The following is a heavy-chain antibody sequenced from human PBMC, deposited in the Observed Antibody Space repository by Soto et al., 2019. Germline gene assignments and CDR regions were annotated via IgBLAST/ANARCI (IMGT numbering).Heavy chain of an antibody. CDR1: GYTFTSYA. V-gene: IGHV1-8*02. CDR3: AREHSSSWRFDY. J-gene: IGHJ4*02. Sequence: ASVKVSCKASGYTFTSYAMNWVRQAPGQRLEWMGWMNPNSGNTGYAQKFQGRVTMTRNTSISTAYMELSSLRSEDTAVYYCAREHSSSWRFDYWGQGTLVTVSS. CDR2: MNPNSGNT. D-gene: IGHD6-13*01.